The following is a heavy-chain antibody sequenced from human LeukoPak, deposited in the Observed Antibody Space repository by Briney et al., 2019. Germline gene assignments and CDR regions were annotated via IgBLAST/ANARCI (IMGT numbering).Heavy chain of an antibody. V-gene: IGHV1-46*03. CDR3: AGIAVAGWFDP. J-gene: IGHJ5*02. Sequence: GASVKVSCKASGYTFTIYYLTWVRQAPGQGLEWMGIINPNGGSTAYAQRFQGRVTVTEDTSTDTAYMELSSLRSEDTAVYYCAGIAVAGWFDPWGQGTLVTVSS. D-gene: IGHD6-19*01. CDR2: INPNGGST. CDR1: GYTFTIYY.